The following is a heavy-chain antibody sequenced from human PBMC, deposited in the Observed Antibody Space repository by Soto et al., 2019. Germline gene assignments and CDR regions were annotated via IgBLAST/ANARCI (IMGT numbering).Heavy chain of an antibody. V-gene: IGHV1-3*01. D-gene: IGHD3-3*01. CDR3: ASGALEYYDFWSGYYKSPFDP. J-gene: IGHJ5*02. CDR2: INAGNGNT. Sequence: ASVKVSCKASGYTFTSYAMHWVRQAPGQRLEWMGWINAGNGNTKYSQKFQGRVTITRDTSASTAYMELSSLRSEDTAVYYCASGALEYYDFWSGYYKSPFDPWGQGTLVTVPQ. CDR1: GYTFTSYA.